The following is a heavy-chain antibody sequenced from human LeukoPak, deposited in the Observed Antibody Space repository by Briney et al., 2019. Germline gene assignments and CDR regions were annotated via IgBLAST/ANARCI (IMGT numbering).Heavy chain of an antibody. Sequence: PSETLSLTCTVSGGSISSYYWSWIRQPPGKGLEWIGYIYYSGSTNYNPSLKSRVTVSVDTSKNQFSLKLSSVTAADTAVYYCARGGVYRAFDIWGQGTMVTVSS. V-gene: IGHV4-59*01. J-gene: IGHJ3*02. D-gene: IGHD1-26*01. CDR3: ARGGVYRAFDI. CDR2: IYYSGST. CDR1: GGSISSYY.